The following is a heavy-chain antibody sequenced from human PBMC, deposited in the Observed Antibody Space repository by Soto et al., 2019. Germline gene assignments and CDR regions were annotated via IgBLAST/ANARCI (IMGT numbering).Heavy chain of an antibody. CDR1: GITLSDNY. D-gene: IGHD2-8*01. V-gene: IGHV3-11*01. Sequence: QVHLVASGGGLVKPGGSLRLSCVASGITLSDNYMTWLRQAPGKGLEWLSYISNSDYTTYYADSVKGRFTISRDNAKNSLYLQLNGLRVEDTAVYYCASGKWSLDYWGQGSLVTVSS. J-gene: IGHJ4*02. CDR3: ASGKWSLDY. CDR2: ISNSDYTT.